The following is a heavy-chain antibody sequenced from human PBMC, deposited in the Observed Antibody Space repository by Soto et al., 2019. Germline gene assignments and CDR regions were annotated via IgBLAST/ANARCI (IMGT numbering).Heavy chain of an antibody. V-gene: IGHV1-2*02. J-gene: IGHJ5*02. CDR2: INPNSGGT. D-gene: IGHD2-15*01. CDR1: GYTFTGYY. Sequence: ASVKVSCKASGYTFTGYYMHWVRQAPGQGLEWMGWINPNSGGTNYAQKFQGRVTMTRDTSISTAYMELSRLRSDDTAVYYRARTIRYCSGGSCWNWFDPWGQGTLVTVSS. CDR3: ARTIRYCSGGSCWNWFDP.